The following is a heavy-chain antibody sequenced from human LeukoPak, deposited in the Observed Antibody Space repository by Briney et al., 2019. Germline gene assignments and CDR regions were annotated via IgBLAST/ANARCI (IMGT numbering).Heavy chain of an antibody. CDR2: IYYSGST. J-gene: IGHJ5*02. D-gene: IGHD2-2*01. CDR3: ARDFCSSTSCYSRWFDP. Sequence: SETLSLTCTVSGGSISSYYWSWIRQPPGKGLEWTGYIYYSGSTNYNPSLKSRVTISVDTSKNQFSLKLSSVTAADTAVYYCARDFCSSTSCYSRWFDPWGQGTLVTVSS. CDR1: GGSISSYY. V-gene: IGHV4-59*12.